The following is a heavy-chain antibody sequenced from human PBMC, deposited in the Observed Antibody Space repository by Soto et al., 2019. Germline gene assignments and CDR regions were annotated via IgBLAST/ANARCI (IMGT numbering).Heavy chain of an antibody. D-gene: IGHD3-10*01. CDR1: GFTFSSYE. Sequence: PGGSLRLSCAASGFTFSSYEMHWVRQAPGKGLGWVSYITSGGSAISYADTVKGRFTISRDNAKNSLYLQVNSLRVEDTAVYYCARAAGIMERGVYGLDVWGQGTTVTVSS. J-gene: IGHJ6*02. CDR3: ARAAGIMERGVYGLDV. V-gene: IGHV3-48*03. CDR2: ITSGGSAI.